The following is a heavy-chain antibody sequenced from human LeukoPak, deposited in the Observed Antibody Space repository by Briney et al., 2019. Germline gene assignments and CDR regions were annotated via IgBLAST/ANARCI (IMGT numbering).Heavy chain of an antibody. CDR3: AKGKEQLVLD. J-gene: IGHJ4*02. CDR1: GFSLRNYW. V-gene: IGHV3-7*01. CDR2: IKEDGSDK. D-gene: IGHD6-13*01. Sequence: GGSLRLSCAASGFSLRNYWMSWVRQAPGKGLEWVASIKEDGSDKYYVDSVKGRFTISRDNSKNTLYLQMNSLRAEDTAVYYCAKGKEQLVLDWGQGTLVTVSS.